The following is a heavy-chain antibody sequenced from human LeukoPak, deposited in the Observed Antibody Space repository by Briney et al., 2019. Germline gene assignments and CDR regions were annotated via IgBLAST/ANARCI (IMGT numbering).Heavy chain of an antibody. CDR3: ARDSSGYYFVSFGVDY. Sequence: SQTLSLTCTVSGGSISSGGYYWSWIRQHPGKGLEWIGYIYYSGSTYYNPSLKSRVTISVDTSKNQFSLKLSSVTAADTAVYYCARDSSGYYFVSFGVDYWGQGTLVTVSS. V-gene: IGHV4-31*03. D-gene: IGHD3-22*01. J-gene: IGHJ4*02. CDR2: IYYSGST. CDR1: GGSISSGGYY.